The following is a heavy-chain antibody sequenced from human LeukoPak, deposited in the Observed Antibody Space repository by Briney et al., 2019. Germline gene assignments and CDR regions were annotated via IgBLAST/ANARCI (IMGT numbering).Heavy chain of an antibody. J-gene: IGHJ6*02. CDR1: GGSISSYY. CDR3: ARSGVVVPAARYYYYGMDV. CDR2: IYYSGST. Sequence: SETLSLTCTVSGGSISSYYWSWIRQPPGKGLEWIGYIYYSGSTNYNPSLKSRVTISVDTSKNQFSLKLSSVTAADTAVYYCARSGVVVPAARYYYYGMDVWGQGTTVTVSS. V-gene: IGHV4-59*12. D-gene: IGHD2-2*01.